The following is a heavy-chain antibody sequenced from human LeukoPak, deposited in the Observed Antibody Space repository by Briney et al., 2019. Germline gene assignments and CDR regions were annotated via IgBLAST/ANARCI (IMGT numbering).Heavy chain of an antibody. CDR3: ARGVGATTAAFDI. CDR2: IIPIFGTA. D-gene: IGHD1-26*01. J-gene: IGHJ3*02. Sequence: VASVKVSCKASGGTFSSYAISWVRQAPGQGPEWMGRIIPIFGTANYAQKFQGRVTITTDESTSTAYMELSSLRSEDTAVYYCARGVGATTAAFDIWGQGTMVTVSS. V-gene: IGHV1-69*05. CDR1: GGTFSSYA.